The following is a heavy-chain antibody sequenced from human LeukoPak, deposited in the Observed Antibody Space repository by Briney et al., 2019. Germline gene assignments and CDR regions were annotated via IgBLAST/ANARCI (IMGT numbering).Heavy chain of an antibody. V-gene: IGHV3-48*01. CDR2: ISSSSSTI. Sequence: GVSLRLSCAASGFTFSSYSMNWVRQAPGKGLEWVSYISSSSSTIYYADSVKGRFTISRDNAKNSLYLQMNSLRAEDTAVYYCARGPGGAVAPFCDYWGQGTLVTVSS. J-gene: IGHJ4*02. D-gene: IGHD6-19*01. CDR3: ARGPGGAVAPFCDY. CDR1: GFTFSSYS.